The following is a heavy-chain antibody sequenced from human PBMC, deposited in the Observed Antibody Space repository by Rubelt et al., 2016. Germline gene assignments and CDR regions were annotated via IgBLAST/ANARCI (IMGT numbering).Heavy chain of an antibody. J-gene: IGHJ4*02. CDR1: GFTFSSYS. Sequence: EVQLLESGGGLVLPGGSLRLSCGTSGFTFSSYSMGWVRQAPGKGLEWVSGITGSGGPTLYIDSVEGRFTISRDNANNTLYLQLNNLRAEDTAKYYCAKGTRGYTFGPDYCDSWGQGALVTVSS. CDR3: AKGTRGYTFGPDYCDS. V-gene: IGHV3-23*01. D-gene: IGHD5-18*01. CDR2: ITGSGGPT.